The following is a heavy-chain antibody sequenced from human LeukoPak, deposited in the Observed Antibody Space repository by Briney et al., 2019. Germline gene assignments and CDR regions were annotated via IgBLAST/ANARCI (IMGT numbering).Heavy chain of an antibody. J-gene: IGHJ3*02. Sequence: GGSLRLSCAASGLTISSYSMNWVRQAPGKGLQWVSYISSSSSTIYYADSVKGRFTISRDNAKNSLYLQMNSLRAEDTAVYYCARGGSYDSSAFDIWGQGTMVTVSS. CDR1: GLTISSYS. CDR3: ARGGSYDSSAFDI. V-gene: IGHV3-48*04. D-gene: IGHD3-22*01. CDR2: ISSSSSTI.